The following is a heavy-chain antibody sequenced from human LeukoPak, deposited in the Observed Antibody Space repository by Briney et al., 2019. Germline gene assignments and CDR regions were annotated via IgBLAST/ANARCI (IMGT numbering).Heavy chain of an antibody. Sequence: SETLSLTCTVSGGSISSYCWSWIRQPAGKGLEWIGRIYTSGSTNYNPSLKSRVTMSVDTSKNQFSLKLSSVTAADTAVYYCARDRAGGELRYWFDPWGQGTLVTVSS. J-gene: IGHJ5*02. V-gene: IGHV4-4*07. CDR2: IYTSGST. CDR3: ARDRAGGELRYWFDP. CDR1: GGSISSYC. D-gene: IGHD1-7*01.